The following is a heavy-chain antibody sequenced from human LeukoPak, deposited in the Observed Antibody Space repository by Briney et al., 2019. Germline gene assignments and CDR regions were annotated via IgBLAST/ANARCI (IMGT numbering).Heavy chain of an antibody. V-gene: IGHV3-23*01. CDR3: AKDLEQSYSGWSTSYDG. CDR2: TSSGADTT. CDR1: GFKFDDYN. Sequence: GGSLRLSCTASGFKFDDYNMSWVRQVPGKGLKWVSATSSGADTTGYADSVKGRFTISRDNSKSTIYLQMNSLRAEDTAVYYCAKDLEQSYSGWSTSYDGWGQGTLVTVSS. D-gene: IGHD6-19*01. J-gene: IGHJ4*02.